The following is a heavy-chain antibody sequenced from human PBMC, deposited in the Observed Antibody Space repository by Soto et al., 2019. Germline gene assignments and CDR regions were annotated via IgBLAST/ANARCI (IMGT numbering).Heavy chain of an antibody. Sequence: GESLKISCAASGFTFSAYDMHWVRQTTGKGLEWVSAIGAADDPYYLGSVKGRFTISRENAKNSLYLQMNSLRAEDTAVYYCARAYSGRLPRRADYYFAMDVWGQGTTGTVSS. CDR2: IGAADDP. CDR3: ARAYSGRLPRRADYYFAMDV. CDR1: GFTFSAYD. J-gene: IGHJ6*02. V-gene: IGHV3-13*05. D-gene: IGHD2-15*01.